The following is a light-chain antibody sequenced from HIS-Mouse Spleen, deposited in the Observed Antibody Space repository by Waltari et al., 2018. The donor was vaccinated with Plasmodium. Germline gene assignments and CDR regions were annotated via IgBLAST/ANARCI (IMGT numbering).Light chain of an antibody. Sequence: DIVLTQSPATLSSSLGDRATLSCRASQSVSSYLAWYQQKPGKAPKLLNYDASNRATGVPARFSGSRSGAYVTLTISSLRPQEFADYSCQQRSKWNTVLTFGPGTKVDIK. CDR3: QQRSKWNTVLT. CDR2: DAS. V-gene: IGKV3-11*01. CDR1: QSVSSY. J-gene: IGKJ3*01.